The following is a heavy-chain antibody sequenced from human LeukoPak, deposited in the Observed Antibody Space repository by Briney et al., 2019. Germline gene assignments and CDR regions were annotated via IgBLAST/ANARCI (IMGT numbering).Heavy chain of an antibody. D-gene: IGHD5-12*01. CDR3: AKDPPAVVANAFHI. CDR2: INYNGRNT. CDR1: GFTFSIYT. V-gene: IGHV3-23*01. J-gene: IGHJ3*02. Sequence: PGGSLRLSCAASGFTFSIYTMNWVRQAPGKGLEWVSIINYNGRNTYHADSVKGRFTISRDNSKNTLYLEMDSLRADDTAVYSCAKDPPAVVANAFHIWGQGTMVTVS.